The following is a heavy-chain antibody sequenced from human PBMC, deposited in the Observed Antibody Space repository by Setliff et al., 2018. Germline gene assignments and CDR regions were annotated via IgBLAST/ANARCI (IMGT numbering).Heavy chain of an antibody. CDR1: GGSVRNHY. D-gene: IGHD1-26*01. CDR3: ARAPPNRYSGSYEYFYMDV. J-gene: IGHJ6*03. V-gene: IGHV4-4*08. CDR2: VYAGGST. Sequence: SETLSLTCTVSGGSVRNHYWSWIRQPPGKGLEWIGYVYAGGSTNYNPSLKSRVTLSVDTSKNQFSLKVSSVTAADTAVYYCARAPPNRYSGSYEYFYMDVWGKGTTVTVSS.